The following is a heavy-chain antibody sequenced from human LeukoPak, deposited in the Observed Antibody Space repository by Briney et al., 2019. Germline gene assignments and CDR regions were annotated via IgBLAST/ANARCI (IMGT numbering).Heavy chain of an antibody. D-gene: IGHD1-7*01. J-gene: IGHJ5*02. V-gene: IGHV3-73*01. CDR1: GFTLSGSA. CDR2: IRVKADNYAT. Sequence: GGSLRLSCAASGFTLSGSATHWVRQASGEGLECVGRIRVKADNYATAFAASVEDRLTIYRDDSNHTAYQQMNSLKTEDKAVYYCTGSDITGTTGWLDPWGQGTMVTVSS. CDR3: TGSDITGTTGWLDP.